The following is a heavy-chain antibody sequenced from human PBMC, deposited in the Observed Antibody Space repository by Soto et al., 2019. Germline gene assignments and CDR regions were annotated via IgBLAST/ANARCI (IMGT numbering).Heavy chain of an antibody. CDR3: ARGGLTYYYDSSGYLYNWFDP. CDR2: IYYSGST. CDR1: GGSISSSSYY. J-gene: IGHJ5*02. V-gene: IGHV4-39*01. D-gene: IGHD3-22*01. Sequence: QLQLQESGPGLVKPSETLSLTCTVSGGSISSSSYYWGWIRQPPGKGLEWIGSIYYSGSTNYNPSLKSRVPISVDTSKNQFSLKLSSVTAADTAVYYCARGGLTYYYDSSGYLYNWFDPWGQGTLVTVSS.